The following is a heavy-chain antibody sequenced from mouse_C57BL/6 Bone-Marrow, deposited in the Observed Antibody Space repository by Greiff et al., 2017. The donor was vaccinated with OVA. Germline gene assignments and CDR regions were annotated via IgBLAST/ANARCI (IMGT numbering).Heavy chain of an antibody. CDR3: AIEGSSEGWDFDV. J-gene: IGHJ1*03. CDR2: IHPSDSDT. Sequence: QVQLQQPGAELVKPGASVKVSCKASGYTFTSYWMHWVKQRPGQGLEWIGMIHPSDSDTNYNQKFKGKATLTVDKSSSKAYMQISSMTSEDSAVYYCAIEGSSEGWDFDVWGRGKTVTVSS. V-gene: IGHV1-74*01. D-gene: IGHD1-3*01. CDR1: GYTFTSYW.